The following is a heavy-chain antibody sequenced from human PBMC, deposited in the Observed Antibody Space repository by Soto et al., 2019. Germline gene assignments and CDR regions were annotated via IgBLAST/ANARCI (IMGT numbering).Heavy chain of an antibody. J-gene: IGHJ6*02. Sequence: QVQLQESGPGLVKPSQTLSLTCTVSGGSISRGGYYWSWIRQHPGTGLEWIGYIYYSGSTYYNPSLKSRVTISVDTSKNQFSLKLSSVTAADTAVYYCARGGLGYCSGGSCYSAEWSSYYYGMDVGGQGTTFTVSS. D-gene: IGHD2-15*01. CDR2: IYYSGST. V-gene: IGHV4-31*03. CDR1: GGSISRGGYY. CDR3: ARGGLGYCSGGSCYSAEWSSYYYGMDV.